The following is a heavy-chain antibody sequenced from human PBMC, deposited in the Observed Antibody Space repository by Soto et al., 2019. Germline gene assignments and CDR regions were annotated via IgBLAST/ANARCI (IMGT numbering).Heavy chain of an antibody. V-gene: IGHV1-2*02. CDR3: ARARGLRGSGYYGMDV. D-gene: IGHD3-10*01. J-gene: IGHJ6*02. CDR2: INPNSGGT. CDR1: GYTFTGYY. Sequence: VQLVQSGAEVKKPGASVKVSCKASGYTFTGYYMHWVRQAPGQGLEWMGWINPNSGGTNYAQKFQGRVTMTRDTSISTAYMELSRLRSDDTAVYYCARARGLRGSGYYGMDVWGQGTTVTVSS.